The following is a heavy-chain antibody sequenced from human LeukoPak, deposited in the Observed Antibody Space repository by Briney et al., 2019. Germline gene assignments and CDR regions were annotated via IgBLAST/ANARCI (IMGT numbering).Heavy chain of an antibody. CDR2: INPNSGGT. J-gene: IGHJ5*02. CDR1: GYTFTGYY. Sequence: ASVKVSCKASGYTFTGYYMHWVRQAPGQGLEWMGWINPNSGGTNYAQKFQGRVTMTRDTSISTAYMELSRLRSDDTAVYYCARGSRYFDWLLRGRFDPWGQGTLVTVSS. D-gene: IGHD3-9*01. V-gene: IGHV1-2*02. CDR3: ARGSRYFDWLLRGRFDP.